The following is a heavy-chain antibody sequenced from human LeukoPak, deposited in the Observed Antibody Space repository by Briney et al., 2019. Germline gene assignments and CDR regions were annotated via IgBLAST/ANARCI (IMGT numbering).Heavy chain of an antibody. CDR1: GYTFTTYD. CDR2: LSPNSGQT. J-gene: IGHJ4*02. Sequence: ASVKVSCKASGYTFTTYDINWVRQATGQGLEWMGWLSPNSGQTAYAQKFQGRVTMTRDISISTFYLELSSLTSEDTAVYYCIRGNVVAGDYWGQGTLVTVSS. D-gene: IGHD6-19*01. V-gene: IGHV1-8*01. CDR3: IRGNVVAGDY.